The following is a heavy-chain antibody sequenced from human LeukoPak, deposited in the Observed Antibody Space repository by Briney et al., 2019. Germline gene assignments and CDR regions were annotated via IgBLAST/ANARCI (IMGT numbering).Heavy chain of an antibody. Sequence: SQTLSLTCTVSGGSISSGGYYWSWIRQHPGKGLEWIGYIYYSGSTYYNPSLKSRVTISVDRSKNQFSLKLSSVTAADTAVYYCARAEYSYGHYDYWGQGTLVTVSS. V-gene: IGHV4-31*03. D-gene: IGHD5-18*01. CDR2: IYYSGST. CDR1: GGSISSGGYY. J-gene: IGHJ4*02. CDR3: ARAEYSYGHYDY.